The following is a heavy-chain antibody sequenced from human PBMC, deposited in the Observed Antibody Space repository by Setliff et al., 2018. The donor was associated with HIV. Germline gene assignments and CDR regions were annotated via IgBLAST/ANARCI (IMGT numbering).Heavy chain of an antibody. Sequence: SETLSLTCTVSGGSISTSNWWGWIRQTPGKGLEWIGYIYYSGSTNYNPSLKSRVTISVDTSKNQFSLKLSSVTAADTAVYYCARQRHGGAGAHDYWGQGTLVTVSS. D-gene: IGHD3-16*01. J-gene: IGHJ4*02. CDR2: IYYSGST. CDR3: ARQRHGGAGAHDY. CDR1: GGSISTSNW. V-gene: IGHV4-61*05.